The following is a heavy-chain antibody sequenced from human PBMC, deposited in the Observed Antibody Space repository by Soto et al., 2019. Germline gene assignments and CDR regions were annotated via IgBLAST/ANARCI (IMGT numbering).Heavy chain of an antibody. CDR2: IYYSGST. CDR3: ARDLVVPAADPDSYYYYMDV. V-gene: IGHV4-59*01. J-gene: IGHJ6*03. CDR1: GGSISSYY. D-gene: IGHD2-2*01. Sequence: SQTLSLTSTVSGGSISSYYWSWIRQPPRKGLEWIGYIYYSGSTNYNPSLKSRVTISVDTSKNQFSLKLSSVTAADTAVYYCARDLVVPAADPDSYYYYMDVWGKGTTVTVSS.